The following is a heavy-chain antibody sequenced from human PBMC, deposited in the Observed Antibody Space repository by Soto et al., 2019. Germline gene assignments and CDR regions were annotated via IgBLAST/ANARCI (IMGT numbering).Heavy chain of an antibody. V-gene: IGHV3-7*01. CDR1: GFTFSSYW. CDR2: IKQDGSEK. CDR3: ARVSYGSGSFPFDY. Sequence: GGSLRLSCAASGFTFSSYWMSWVRQAPGKGLEWVANIKQDGSEKYYVDSVKGRFTISRDNAKNSLYLQMNSLRAEDTAVYYCARVSYGSGSFPFDYWGQGTLVTVSS. J-gene: IGHJ4*02. D-gene: IGHD3-10*01.